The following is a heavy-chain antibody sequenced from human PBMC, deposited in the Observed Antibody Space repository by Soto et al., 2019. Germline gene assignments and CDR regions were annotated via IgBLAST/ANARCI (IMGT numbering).Heavy chain of an antibody. CDR3: AKQAPGYSYGYVCDY. V-gene: IGHV3-30*18. D-gene: IGHD5-18*01. Sequence: PGGSLRLSCAASGFTFSSYGMHWVRQAPGKGLEWVAVISYDGSNKYYADSVKGRFTISRDNSKNTLYLQMNSLRAEDTAVYYCAKQAPGYSYGYVCDYWGQGT. CDR2: ISYDGSNK. J-gene: IGHJ4*02. CDR1: GFTFSSYG.